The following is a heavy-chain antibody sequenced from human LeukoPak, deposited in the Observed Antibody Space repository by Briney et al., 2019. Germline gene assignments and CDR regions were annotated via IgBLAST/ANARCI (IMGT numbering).Heavy chain of an antibody. V-gene: IGHV4-59*01. CDR1: GGSISSYY. J-gene: IGHJ1*01. D-gene: IGHD3-22*01. CDR2: IYYSGST. Sequence: ASETLSLTSTVSGGSISSYYWSWIRQPPGKGLEWIGYIYYSGSTNYNPSLKSRVTISVDTSKNQFSLKLSSVTAADTAVYYCARGMYYYDSSGYYYDPSEYFQHWGQGTLVTVSS. CDR3: ARGMYYYDSSGYYYDPSEYFQH.